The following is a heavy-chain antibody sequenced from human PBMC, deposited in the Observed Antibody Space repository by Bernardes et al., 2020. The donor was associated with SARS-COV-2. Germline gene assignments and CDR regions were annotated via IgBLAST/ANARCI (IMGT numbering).Heavy chain of an antibody. D-gene: IGHD3-10*01. CDR3: TRAYYFGSGSYYEDYFDY. Sequence: GGSLRLSCTTSGFSFGDYGMSWVHQAPGKGLEWLGFIRSKSHGGTTEYAASVKGRFTISRDDSNSISYLQMNSLKIEDTAVYYCTRAYYFGSGSYYEDYFDYWGQGTLVTVSS. CDR1: GFSFGDYG. V-gene: IGHV3-49*04. CDR2: IRSKSHGGTT. J-gene: IGHJ4*02.